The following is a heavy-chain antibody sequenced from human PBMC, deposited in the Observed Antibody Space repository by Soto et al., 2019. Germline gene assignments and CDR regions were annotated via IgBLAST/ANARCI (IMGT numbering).Heavy chain of an antibody. J-gene: IGHJ6*02. D-gene: IGHD2-15*01. Sequence: ASVKVSCKASGYTFTSYAMHWVRQAPGQRLEWMGWINAGNGNTKYSQKFQGRVTISRDTSASTAYRELSSQRSEDTAVYYCARDSYCSGGSCSSSYYYGMDVWGQGTTVT. V-gene: IGHV1-3*01. CDR3: ARDSYCSGGSCSSSYYYGMDV. CDR1: GYTFTSYA. CDR2: INAGNGNT.